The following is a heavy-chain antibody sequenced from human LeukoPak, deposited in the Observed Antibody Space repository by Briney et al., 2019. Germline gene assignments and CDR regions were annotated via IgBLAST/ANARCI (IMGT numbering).Heavy chain of an antibody. CDR3: ARGSLIAVAVYYFDY. J-gene: IGHJ4*02. D-gene: IGHD6-19*01. Sequence: SETLSLTCAVYGGSFSGYCWSWIRQPPGKGLEWIGEINHSGSTNYNPSLKSRVTISVDTSKNQFSLKLSSVTAADTAVYYCARGSLIAVAVYYFDYWGQGTLVTVSS. CDR1: GGSFSGYC. CDR2: INHSGST. V-gene: IGHV4-34*01.